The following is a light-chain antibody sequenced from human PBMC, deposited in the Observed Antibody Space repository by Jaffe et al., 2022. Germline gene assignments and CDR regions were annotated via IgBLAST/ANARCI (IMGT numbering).Light chain of an antibody. CDR2: GVS. CDR3: QHYDTSPWT. CDR1: QSVSNNY. J-gene: IGKJ1*01. Sequence: ENVLMQSPGTLSLSPGERATLSCRASQSVSNNYLAWYQQKPGQAPRLLIYGVSIRASGIPDRFSGSGSGTDFTLTISSLEPEDFAVYYCQHYDTSPWTFGQGTKVDIK. V-gene: IGKV3-20*01.